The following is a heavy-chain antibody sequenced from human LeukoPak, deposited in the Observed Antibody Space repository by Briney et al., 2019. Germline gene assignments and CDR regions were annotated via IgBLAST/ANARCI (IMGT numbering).Heavy chain of an antibody. CDR3: ARRYSYGLFDY. J-gene: IGHJ4*02. Sequence: GGSLRLSCAASGFTVSSNYMSWVSQAPGKGLEWVSVIYSGGSTYYADSVKGRFTISRDNSKNTLYLQMNSLRAEDTAVYYCARRYSYGLFDYWGQGTLVTVSS. CDR1: GFTVSSNY. D-gene: IGHD5-18*01. V-gene: IGHV3-53*01. CDR2: IYSGGST.